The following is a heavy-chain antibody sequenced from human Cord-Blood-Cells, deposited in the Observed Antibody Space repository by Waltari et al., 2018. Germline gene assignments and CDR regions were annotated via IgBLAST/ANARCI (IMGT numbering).Heavy chain of an antibody. CDR1: GGSISRYY. Sequence: VQLQESGPGLMTPSETLSPTCTVSGGSISRYYWCWIRQPPGKGLEWIGYIYYSGSTNYNPSLKSRVTISVDTSKNQFSLKLSSVTAADTAVYYCARGIAARPFAFDIWGQGTMVTVSS. V-gene: IGHV4-59*01. J-gene: IGHJ3*02. CDR3: ARGIAARPFAFDI. D-gene: IGHD6-6*01. CDR2: IYYSGST.